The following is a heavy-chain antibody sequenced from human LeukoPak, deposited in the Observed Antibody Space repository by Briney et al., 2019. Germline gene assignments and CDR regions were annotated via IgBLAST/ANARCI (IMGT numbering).Heavy chain of an antibody. CDR3: ARANILTGYHTYYYYYYMDV. V-gene: IGHV1-46*01. CDR1: GYTFTSYY. CDR2: INPSGGST. J-gene: IGHJ6*03. Sequence: ASVKVSCKASGYTFTSYYMHWVRQAPGQGLEWMGIINPSGGSTSYAQKFQGRVTMTTDTSTSTAYMELRSLRSDDTAVYYCARANILTGYHTYYYYYYMDVWGKGTTVTISS. D-gene: IGHD3-9*01.